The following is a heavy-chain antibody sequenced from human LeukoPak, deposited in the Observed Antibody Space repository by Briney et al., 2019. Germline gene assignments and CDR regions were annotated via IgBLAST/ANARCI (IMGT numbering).Heavy chain of an antibody. CDR2: INSDGSTT. CDR3: AKDGSYYYDSSGYHDY. Sequence: GGSLRLSCAASGFTFSSYWMHWVRQAPGKGPVWVSRINSDGSTTNYADSVKGRFTISRDNSKNTLYLQMNSLRAEDTAVYYCAKDGSYYYDSSGYHDYWGQGTLVTVSS. J-gene: IGHJ4*02. V-gene: IGHV3-74*01. D-gene: IGHD3-22*01. CDR1: GFTFSSYW.